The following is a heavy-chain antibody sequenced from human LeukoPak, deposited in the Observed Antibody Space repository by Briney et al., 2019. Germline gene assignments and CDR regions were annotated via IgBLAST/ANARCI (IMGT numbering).Heavy chain of an antibody. CDR3: ARDSRDAFDI. J-gene: IGHJ3*02. Sequence: GGSLRLSCAASGFTFSSYGMHWVRQAPGKGLEWVSYISSSSSTIYYADSVKGRSTISRDNAKNSLYLQMNSLRAEDTAVYYCARDSRDAFDIWGQGTMVTVSS. CDR1: GFTFSSYG. CDR2: ISSSSSTI. V-gene: IGHV3-48*01.